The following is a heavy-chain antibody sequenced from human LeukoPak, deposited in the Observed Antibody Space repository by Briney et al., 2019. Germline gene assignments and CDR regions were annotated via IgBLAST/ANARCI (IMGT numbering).Heavy chain of an antibody. CDR1: GFTFSSYG. CDR2: IWYDGSNK. CDR3: VRDSGMTSISSFDY. J-gene: IGHJ4*02. Sequence: GGSLRLSCAASGFTFSSYGMHWVPQGPGKGPEWLAVIWYDGSNKYYADSAKGRFTISRDNSKTTLYLQMNSLRAEDTAVYYCVRDSGMTSISSFDYWGQGTLVTVSS. D-gene: IGHD2-21*02. V-gene: IGHV3-33*01.